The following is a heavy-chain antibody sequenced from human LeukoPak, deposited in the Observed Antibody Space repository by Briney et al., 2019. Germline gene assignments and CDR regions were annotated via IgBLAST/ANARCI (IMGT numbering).Heavy chain of an antibody. D-gene: IGHD2-2*01. CDR2: INSDGSSR. Sequence: GGSLRLSCAASGFTFSRYWMHWVRQAPGKGLEWVSRINSDGSSRNYAGSVKGRFTISRDNAKNTLYVQMKGLRAEDTAVYYCALSEFYYYAMDVWGQGTTVSVSS. V-gene: IGHV3-74*01. CDR3: ALSEFYYYAMDV. J-gene: IGHJ6*02. CDR1: GFTFSRYW.